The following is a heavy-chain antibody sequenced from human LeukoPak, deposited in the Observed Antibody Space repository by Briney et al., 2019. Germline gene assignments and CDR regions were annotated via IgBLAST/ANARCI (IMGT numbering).Heavy chain of an antibody. J-gene: IGHJ4*02. CDR3: ARSSTYYYDSSGYDY. CDR2: ISAYNGNT. Sequence: ASVKVSCKASGYTFTSYGISWVRQAPGQGLEWMGWISAYNGNTNYAQKLQGRVTMTTDTSTSTAYMELRSPRSDDTAVYYCARSSTYYYDSSGYDYWGQGTLVTVSS. V-gene: IGHV1-18*01. CDR1: GYTFTSYG. D-gene: IGHD3-22*01.